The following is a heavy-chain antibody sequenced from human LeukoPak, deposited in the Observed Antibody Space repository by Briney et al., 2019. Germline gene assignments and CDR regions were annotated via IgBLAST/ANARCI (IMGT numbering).Heavy chain of an antibody. CDR1: GFTFSSYS. V-gene: IGHV3-48*01. D-gene: IGHD5-24*01. CDR3: ARVGGYNLGY. CDR2: ISSSSSTI. J-gene: IGHJ4*02. Sequence: PGGSLRLSCAASGFTFSSYSMNWVRQAPGKRLEWVSYISSSSSTIYYADSVKGRFTISRDNAKNSLYLQMNSLRAEDTAVYYCARVGGYNLGYWGQGTLVTVSS.